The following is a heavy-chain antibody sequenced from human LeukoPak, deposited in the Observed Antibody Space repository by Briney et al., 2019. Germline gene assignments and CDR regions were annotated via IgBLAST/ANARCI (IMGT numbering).Heavy chain of an antibody. V-gene: IGHV4-38-2*01. CDR1: GYSISSGYY. CDR3: AQNDRTVVTVDYYYMYV. D-gene: IGHD4-23*01. Sequence: SETLSLTCAVSGYSISSGYYWGWTRHPPGKGLEWIGRIYHSGSTYYNPSLKSRVTISVDTSKNQSSMKPGSVTAADMAVYYSAQNDRTVVTVDYYYMYVWGKGTTVTVSS. CDR2: IYHSGST. J-gene: IGHJ6*03.